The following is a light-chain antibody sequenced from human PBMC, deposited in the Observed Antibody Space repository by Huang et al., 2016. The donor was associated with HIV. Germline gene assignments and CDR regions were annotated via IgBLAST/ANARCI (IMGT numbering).Light chain of an antibody. CDR2: GAS. CDR1: QSVSSN. J-gene: IGKJ2*01. Sequence: EIVMTQSPATLSVSPGVRATLSCRASQSVSSNLDWYQQKPGQAPRLLIYGASTRATCIPGRFSGSGSGTEFSLTISSLQSEDFAVYYCQQYNNWPPMYTFGQGTKLEIK. V-gene: IGKV3-15*01. CDR3: QQYNNWPPMYT.